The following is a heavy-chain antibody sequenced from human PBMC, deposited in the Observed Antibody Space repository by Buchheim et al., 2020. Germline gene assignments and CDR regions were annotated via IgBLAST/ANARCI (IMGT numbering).Heavy chain of an antibody. Sequence: EVQLLESGGGLVQPGGSLRLSCAASGFTFSSYAMRWVRQAPGKGLEWVSAICGSGGSTYYADSVKGRFTISRDNSKNTLYLQMNSLRAEDTAVYYCAKDQGLPVWVVVAAAFDYWGQGTL. J-gene: IGHJ4*02. CDR3: AKDQGLPVWVVVAAAFDY. V-gene: IGHV3-23*01. CDR1: GFTFSSYA. D-gene: IGHD2-2*01. CDR2: ICGSGGST.